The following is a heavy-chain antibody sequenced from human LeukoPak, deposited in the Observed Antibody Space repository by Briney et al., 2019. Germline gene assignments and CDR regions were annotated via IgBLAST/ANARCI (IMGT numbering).Heavy chain of an antibody. CDR3: ARPIYYGSGSYDDDAFDI. D-gene: IGHD3-10*01. CDR2: INWNGSST. CDR1: GFSFSNYN. J-gene: IGHJ3*02. V-gene: IGHV3-20*04. Sequence: TGGSLRLSCAASGFSFSNYNMNWVRQAPEKGLEWVSGINWNGSSTDFADSVKGRFTISRDNAKNSLYLQMNSLRAEDTALYYCARPIYYGSGSYDDDAFDIWGQGTMVTVSS.